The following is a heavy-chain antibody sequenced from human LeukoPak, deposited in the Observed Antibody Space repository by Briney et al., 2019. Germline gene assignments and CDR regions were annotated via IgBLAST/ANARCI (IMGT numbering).Heavy chain of an antibody. J-gene: IGHJ4*02. CDR3: VRQAVSGDSGIAY. D-gene: IGHD4-17*01. V-gene: IGHV3-74*01. CDR2: ISGDGSTT. CDR1: GFTFSSYW. Sequence: GGSLILSCAASGFTFSSYWMHWVRQAPGMGLVWVSRISGDGSTTSYADSVKGRFTMSRDNAKSMVYLQMDGLRAEDTAVFSCVRQAVSGDSGIAYWGRGVLVTVSS.